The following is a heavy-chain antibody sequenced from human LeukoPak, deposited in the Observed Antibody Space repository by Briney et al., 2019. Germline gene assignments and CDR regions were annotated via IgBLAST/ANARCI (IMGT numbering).Heavy chain of an antibody. V-gene: IGHV3-23*01. Sequence: GGSLRLSCAASGFTFSIYAMTWVRQAPGKGLEWVSAITGSGGSTYYADSVKGRFTISRDNSKNTLYLQINSLRVEDTAVYYCAKAVSTLIVGASNFDYWGQGTLVTVPS. CDR3: AKAVSTLIVGASNFDY. J-gene: IGHJ4*02. D-gene: IGHD1-26*01. CDR2: ITGSGGST. CDR1: GFTFSIYA.